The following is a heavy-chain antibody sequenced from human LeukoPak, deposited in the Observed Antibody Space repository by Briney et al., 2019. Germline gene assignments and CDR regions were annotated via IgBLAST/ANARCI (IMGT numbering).Heavy chain of an antibody. CDR1: GFTFSNYW. V-gene: IGHV3-7*01. Sequence: PGGSLRLSCGASGFTFSNYWMSWVRQAPGKGLEWVINISQDGSGKNYADSVEGRFTISRDNAKNSLYLQMNSLRAEDTAVYYCARDSCGGDCYLIDYWGQGTLVTVSS. CDR3: ARDSCGGDCYLIDY. J-gene: IGHJ4*02. D-gene: IGHD2-21*02. CDR2: ISQDGSGK.